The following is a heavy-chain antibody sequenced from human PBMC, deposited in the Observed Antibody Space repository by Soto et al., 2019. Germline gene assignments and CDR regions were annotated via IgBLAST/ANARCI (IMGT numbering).Heavy chain of an antibody. V-gene: IGHV4-34*01. Sequence: LSLTCAVYGGSFSGYYWSWIRQPPGKGLEWIGEINHSGSTNYNPSLKSRVTISVDTSKNQFSLKLSSVTAADTAVYYCARGSGSGYDSLDYWGQGTLVTVSS. CDR2: INHSGST. CDR3: ARGSGSGYDSLDY. D-gene: IGHD5-12*01. CDR1: GGSFSGYY. J-gene: IGHJ4*02.